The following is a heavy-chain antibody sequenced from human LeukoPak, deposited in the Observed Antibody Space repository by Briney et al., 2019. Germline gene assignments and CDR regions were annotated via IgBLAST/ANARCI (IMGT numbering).Heavy chain of an antibody. Sequence: GGSLRLSCAASGFTFDDYAMHWVRQAPGKGLEWVSGISWNSGSIGYADSVKGRFTISRDNAKNSLYLQMNSLRAEDTALYYCARVDSGYDPPGYWGQGTLVTISS. CDR2: ISWNSGSI. CDR1: GFTFDDYA. V-gene: IGHV3-9*01. J-gene: IGHJ4*02. CDR3: ARVDSGYDPPGY. D-gene: IGHD5-12*01.